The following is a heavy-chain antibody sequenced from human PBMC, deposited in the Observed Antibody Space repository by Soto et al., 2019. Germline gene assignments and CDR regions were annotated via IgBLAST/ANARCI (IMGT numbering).Heavy chain of an antibody. J-gene: IGHJ4*02. V-gene: IGHV1-3*01. CDR3: ARADYYYLDY. CDR2: INAGNGNT. Sequence: QVQLVQSGAEVKKPGASVKVSCKASGYTFTSYAMHWVRQAPGQRLDWMGWINAGNGNTKYSQKFQGRVTITRDTSASTADMELSSLRSEDTAVYYCARADYYYLDYGGQGTVVTVSS. D-gene: IGHD2-21*01. CDR1: GYTFTSYA.